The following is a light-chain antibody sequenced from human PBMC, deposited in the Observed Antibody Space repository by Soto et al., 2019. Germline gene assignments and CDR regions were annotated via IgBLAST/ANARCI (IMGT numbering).Light chain of an antibody. CDR3: QRYDSAPLT. CDR2: AAC. CDR1: QGIGSY. Sequence: IPFNQSPSSLSASVGDRVTIPCRASQGIGSYLSWYQQKPGEAPKLLVFAACTLQSGVPSRFSGSGSGTENTLTISSLQPDDFATYYCQRYDSAPLTSFGGSKVDIK. J-gene: IGKJ4*01. V-gene: IGKV1-9*01.